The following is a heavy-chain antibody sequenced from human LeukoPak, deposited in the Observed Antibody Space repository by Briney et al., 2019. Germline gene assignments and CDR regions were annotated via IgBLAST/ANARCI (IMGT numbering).Heavy chain of an antibody. CDR2: ISGSGGST. D-gene: IGHD5-18*01. Sequence: PGGSLRLSCAASGFTFSSYAMSWVRQAPGKGLEWVSAISGSGGSTYYADSVKGRFTISRDNAKNSLYLQMNSLRAEDTAVYYCAKEGYSYGRLDYWGQGTLVTVSS. CDR3: AKEGYSYGRLDY. V-gene: IGHV3-23*01. CDR1: GFTFSSYA. J-gene: IGHJ4*02.